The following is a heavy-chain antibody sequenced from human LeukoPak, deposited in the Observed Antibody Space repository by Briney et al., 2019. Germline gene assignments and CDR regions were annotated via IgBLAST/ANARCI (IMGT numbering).Heavy chain of an antibody. D-gene: IGHD4-23*01. V-gene: IGHV3-74*01. CDR3: ARAVGNSEDFDY. Sequence: PGGSLRLSCAASGFTFSSYEMNWVRQAPGKGLVWVSRIKSDGSSTSYADSVKGRFTISRDNAKNTLYLQMNSLRAEDTAVYYCARAVGNSEDFDYWGQGTLVTVSS. CDR1: GFTFSSYE. J-gene: IGHJ4*02. CDR2: IKSDGSST.